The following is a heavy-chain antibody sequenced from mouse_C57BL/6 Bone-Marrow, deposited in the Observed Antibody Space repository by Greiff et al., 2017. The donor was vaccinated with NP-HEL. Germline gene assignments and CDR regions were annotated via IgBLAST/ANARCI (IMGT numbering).Heavy chain of an antibody. D-gene: IGHD1-1*01. Sequence: VQLKESGAELVRPGASVKLSCTASGFNIKDDYMHWVKQRPEQGLEWIGWIDPENGDTEYASKFQGKATITADTSSNTAYLQLSSLTSEDTAVYYCTTWDTTEEYFDYWGQGTTLTVSS. J-gene: IGHJ2*01. CDR1: GFNIKDDY. CDR3: TTWDTTEEYFDY. V-gene: IGHV14-4*01. CDR2: IDPENGDT.